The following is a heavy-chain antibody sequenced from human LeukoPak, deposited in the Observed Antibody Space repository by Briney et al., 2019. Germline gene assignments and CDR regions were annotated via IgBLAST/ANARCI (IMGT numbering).Heavy chain of an antibody. CDR3: ARNYYGSNDAFDI. CDR1: GFTFSSYY. CDR2: IKRDGSEK. Sequence: GGSLRLPCAASGFTFSSYYMSWVRQAPGKGLEWVANIKRDGSEKYYVDSVKGRFTISRDNAKNSLFLQMNSLRAEDTAVYYCARNYYGSNDAFDIWGQGTMVTVSS. D-gene: IGHD3-10*01. J-gene: IGHJ3*02. V-gene: IGHV3-7*01.